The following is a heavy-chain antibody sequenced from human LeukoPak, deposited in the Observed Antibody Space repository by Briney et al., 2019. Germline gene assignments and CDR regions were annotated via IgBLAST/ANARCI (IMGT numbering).Heavy chain of an antibody. CDR1: GFSFSDYS. CDR3: AVYCGGDCYSGVNNWFDP. J-gene: IGHJ5*02. D-gene: IGHD2-21*02. V-gene: IGHV4-4*02. Sequence: PGGSLRLSCAASGFSFSDYSMTWVRQPPGKGLEWIGEIYHSGSTNYNPSLKSRVTISVDKSKNQFSLNLSSVTAADTAVYYCAVYCGGDCYSGVNNWFDPWGQGTLVTVSS. CDR2: IYHSGST.